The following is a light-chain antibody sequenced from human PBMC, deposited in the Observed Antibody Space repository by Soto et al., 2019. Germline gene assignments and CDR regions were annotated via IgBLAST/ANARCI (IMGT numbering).Light chain of an antibody. V-gene: IGKV3-11*01. CDR3: QQRSNWPSIT. Sequence: EIVLTQSPATLSLSPEERATLSCRASQSVSSYLAWYQQKPGQAPRLLIYDASNRATGIPARFSGSGSGPHFTLTINSLEPEDFVVYYCQQRSNWPSITFGQGTRLEIK. J-gene: IGKJ5*01. CDR2: DAS. CDR1: QSVSSY.